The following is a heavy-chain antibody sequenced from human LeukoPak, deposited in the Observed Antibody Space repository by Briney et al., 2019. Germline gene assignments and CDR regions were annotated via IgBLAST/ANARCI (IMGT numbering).Heavy chain of an antibody. J-gene: IGHJ5*02. CDR2: ISGSSATA. CDR3: ARGGAKYSGYVS. D-gene: IGHD5-12*01. V-gene: IGHV3-48*01. CDR1: GLTFRSYS. Sequence: GGSLRLSCAASGLTFRSYSMNWVHQAPGKGLEWISYISGSSATAYYADSVKGRFTISRNNARNLLYLQMNSLRAEDTAVCYCARGGAKYSGYVSWGQGTLVTVSS.